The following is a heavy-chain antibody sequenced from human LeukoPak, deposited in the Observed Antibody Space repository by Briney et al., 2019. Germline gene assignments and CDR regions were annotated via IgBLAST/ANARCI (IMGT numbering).Heavy chain of an antibody. J-gene: IGHJ4*02. D-gene: IGHD6-19*01. Sequence: ASVKVSCKASGYTFTNYNIYWVRQAPGQGLEWMGWISTYNGNTNYAQKVQGRVTMTTDTSTSTAYMELRSLRSDDTAVYYCARREQWLVGDDYWGQGTLVSVSS. CDR2: ISTYNGNT. V-gene: IGHV1-18*01. CDR1: GYTFTNYN. CDR3: ARREQWLVGDDY.